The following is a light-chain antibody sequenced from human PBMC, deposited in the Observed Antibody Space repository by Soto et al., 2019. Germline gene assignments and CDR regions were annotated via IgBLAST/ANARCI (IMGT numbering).Light chain of an antibody. CDR2: GAS. Sequence: EIVLTQSPGTLSLSPGERATLSCRASQSVSSSYLAWYQQKPGQAPRLLIYGASSRATGIPDRFSGSGSGTDFTLTISRLEPEDFAVYYCQQYGSLWTFG. V-gene: IGKV3-20*01. CDR1: QSVSSSY. CDR3: QQYGSLWT. J-gene: IGKJ1*01.